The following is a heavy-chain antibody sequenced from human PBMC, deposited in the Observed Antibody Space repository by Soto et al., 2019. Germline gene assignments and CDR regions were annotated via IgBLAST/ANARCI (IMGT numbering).Heavy chain of an antibody. CDR2: IGTAGDT. CDR3: ARAVADNAFDI. CDR1: GFPFSSYD. Sequence: GGSLRLSCAASGFPFSSYDMHWVRQATGKGLEWVSAIGTAGDTYYPGSVKGRFTISRENAKNSLYLQMNSLRAGDTAVYYCARAVADNAFDIWGQGTMVTVSS. J-gene: IGHJ3*02. V-gene: IGHV3-13*01. D-gene: IGHD6-19*01.